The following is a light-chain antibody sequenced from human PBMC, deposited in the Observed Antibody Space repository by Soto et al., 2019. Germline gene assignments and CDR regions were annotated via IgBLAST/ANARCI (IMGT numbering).Light chain of an antibody. CDR1: QSINSW. J-gene: IGKJ2*01. CDR3: QQYHSYSYT. Sequence: DIPMTQSPSTLSASVGDRVTITCRASQSINSWLAWYQQKPGKAPNLLIYKASRLESGVPSRFSGSGSGTEFTLTISSLQPDDFATYYCQQYHSYSYTFGQGTKLEIK. V-gene: IGKV1-5*03. CDR2: KAS.